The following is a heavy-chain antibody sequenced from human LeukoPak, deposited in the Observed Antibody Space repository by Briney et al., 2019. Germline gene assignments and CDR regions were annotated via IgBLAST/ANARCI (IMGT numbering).Heavy chain of an antibody. CDR3: ARVGVGYGGYEYYFDY. J-gene: IGHJ4*02. V-gene: IGHV4-30-4*01. CDR2: IYYSGST. CDR1: GGSISSGDYY. Sequence: SQTLSLTCTVSGGSISSGDYYWSWIRQPPGKGLDWIGHIYYSGSTYYNPSLKSRVTISVDTSKNQFSLKLSSVTAADTAVYYCARVGVGYGGYEYYFDYWGQGTLVTVSS. D-gene: IGHD5-12*01.